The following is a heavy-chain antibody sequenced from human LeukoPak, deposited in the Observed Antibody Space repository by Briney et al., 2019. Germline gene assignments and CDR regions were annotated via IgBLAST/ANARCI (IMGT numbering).Heavy chain of an antibody. Sequence: GGSLRLSCAASGFTFGDYGMNWVRHGPGKGLEWVSGINWNGASTGDADSVRGRFTVSRDNAKNSLYLQMNSLRAEDTALYYCARAPGVGGKRMKNYNYYYYMGVWGKGTTVTVSS. J-gene: IGHJ6*03. CDR3: ARAPGVGGKRMKNYNYYYYMGV. D-gene: IGHD1-26*01. V-gene: IGHV3-20*04. CDR2: INWNGAST. CDR1: GFTFGDYG.